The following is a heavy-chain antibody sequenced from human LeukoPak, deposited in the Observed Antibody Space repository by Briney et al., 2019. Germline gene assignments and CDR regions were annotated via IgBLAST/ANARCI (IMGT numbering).Heavy chain of an antibody. V-gene: IGHV1-46*01. Sequence: GASVKVSCKASGYTFTSYYMHWVRQAPGQGLEWMGIINPSGGSTSYAQKFQGRVTMTRDTSTSTVYMELSSLRSEDTAVYYCARDYYDSSGYRVVSGEWGQGTLVTVSS. J-gene: IGHJ4*02. D-gene: IGHD3-22*01. CDR3: ARDYYDSSGYRVVSGE. CDR2: INPSGGST. CDR1: GYTFTSYY.